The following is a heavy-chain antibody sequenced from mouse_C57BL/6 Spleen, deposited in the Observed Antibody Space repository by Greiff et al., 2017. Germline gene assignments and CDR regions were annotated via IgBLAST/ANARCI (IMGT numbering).Heavy chain of an antibody. CDR3: ARSVYYGSSHWYFDV. V-gene: IGHV1-76*01. CDR1: GYTFTDYY. CDR2: IYPGSGNT. J-gene: IGHJ1*03. Sequence: QVQLQQSGAELVRPGASVKLSCKASGYTFTDYYINWVKQRPGQGLEWIARIYPGSGNTYYNEKFKGKATLTAEKSSSTAYMQLSSLTSEDSAVYFCARSVYYGSSHWYFDVWGTGTTVTVSS. D-gene: IGHD1-1*01.